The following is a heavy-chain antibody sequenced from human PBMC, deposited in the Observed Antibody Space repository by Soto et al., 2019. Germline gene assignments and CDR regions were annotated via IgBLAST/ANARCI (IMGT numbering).Heavy chain of an antibody. V-gene: IGHV4-59*01. CDR2: IYYSGST. CDR3: ARAYDILTGYFPGFDP. D-gene: IGHD3-9*01. Sequence: SETLSLTCTVSGGSISSYYWSWIRQPPGKGLEWIGYIYYSGSTNYNPSLKSRVTISVDTSKNQFSLKLSSVTAADTAMYYCARAYDILTGYFPGFDPWGQGTLVTVSS. J-gene: IGHJ5*02. CDR1: GGSISSYY.